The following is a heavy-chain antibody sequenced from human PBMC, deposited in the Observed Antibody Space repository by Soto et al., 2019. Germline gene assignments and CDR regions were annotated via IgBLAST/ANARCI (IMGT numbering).Heavy chain of an antibody. J-gene: IGHJ3*02. CDR1: GITLSDQY. Sequence: PGGSLRLSCAGSGITLSDQYMDWVRQAPGKGLEWIGRSRNKPNSYTTEYAASVKGRFTISRDDSENSLSLQMNSLKTEDTAVYYCVRDLGIIWGQGTRVTVSS. CDR3: VRDLGII. V-gene: IGHV3-72*01. D-gene: IGHD1-20*01. CDR2: SRNKPNSYTT.